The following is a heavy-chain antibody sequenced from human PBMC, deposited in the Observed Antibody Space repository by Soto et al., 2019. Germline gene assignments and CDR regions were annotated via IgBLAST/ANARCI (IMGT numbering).Heavy chain of an antibody. CDR2: VYHSGST. CDR3: ARDTGLAPTVWGY. CDR1: GDSIRGGGHY. Sequence: QVQLQEAGPGLVKPSQTLSLTCSVSGDSIRGGGHYWNWIRQFPGKGLEGLGYVYHSGSTHYNPSIRGRLTISIDTSKNQFSLRLISVTAADTALYYCARDTGLAPTVWGYWGHGTQVTVSS. V-gene: IGHV4-31*03. D-gene: IGHD6-13*01. J-gene: IGHJ4*03.